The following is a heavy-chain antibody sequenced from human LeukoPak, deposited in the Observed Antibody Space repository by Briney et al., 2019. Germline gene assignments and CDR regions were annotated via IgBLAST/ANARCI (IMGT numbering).Heavy chain of an antibody. Sequence: PSETLSLTCTVSGASINSHNYYWSWIRQPPGKGLEWIGEINHSGSTNYNPSLKSQVTISVDTSKNQFSLKLSSVTAADTAVYYCARGGTFAIWFGELSYYFDYWGQGTLVTVSS. CDR1: GASINSHNYY. CDR3: ARGGTFAIWFGELSYYFDY. CDR2: INHSGST. J-gene: IGHJ4*02. V-gene: IGHV4-39*07. D-gene: IGHD3-10*01.